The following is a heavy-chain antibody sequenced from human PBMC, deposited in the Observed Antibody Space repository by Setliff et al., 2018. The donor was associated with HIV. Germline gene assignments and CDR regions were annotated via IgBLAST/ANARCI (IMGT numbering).Heavy chain of an antibody. D-gene: IGHD3-9*01. CDR3: ARTYHPSPDYNTLTAYPPYFDF. V-gene: IGHV2-70*11. CDR1: GFSLSTSAMC. CDR2: IDWDDDK. J-gene: IGHJ4*02. Sequence: SGPTLVNPTQTLTLTCTFSGFSLSTSAMCVSWIRQPPGKALEWLARIDWDDDKYYSTSLKTRLTISKDTSKNQVLLTMTSLDPVDTATYYCARTYHPSPDYNTLTAYPPYFDFWGQGSLVTVSS.